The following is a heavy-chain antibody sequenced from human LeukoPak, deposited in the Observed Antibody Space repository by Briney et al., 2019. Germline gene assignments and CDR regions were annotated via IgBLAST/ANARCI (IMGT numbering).Heavy chain of an antibody. Sequence: SETLSLTCSVSGQSITATRYYWGWIRQTPEKGLEWIGSIGYSGGTYYNPSLKSRVTISVDTSKNQFSLKLSSVTAADTAVYYCARDRGLYGGFDYWGQGTLVTVSS. V-gene: IGHV4-39*07. D-gene: IGHD3-10*01. CDR2: IGYSGGT. CDR3: ARDRGLYGGFDY. J-gene: IGHJ4*02. CDR1: GQSITATRYY.